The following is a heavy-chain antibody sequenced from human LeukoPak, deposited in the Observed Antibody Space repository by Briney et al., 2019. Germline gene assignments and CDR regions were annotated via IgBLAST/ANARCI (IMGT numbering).Heavy chain of an antibody. CDR1: GFTFSSYA. Sequence: GGSLRLSCAASGFTFSSYAMSWVRQAPGKGLEWVSVMSGSGGPTYYADSVKGRFTISRDNSKNTLYLQMNSLRADDTGVYYDAKLQAGYYDSSGYHFDYWGQGTLVTVSS. D-gene: IGHD3-22*01. CDR2: MSGSGGPT. CDR3: AKLQAGYYDSSGYHFDY. J-gene: IGHJ4*02. V-gene: IGHV3-23*01.